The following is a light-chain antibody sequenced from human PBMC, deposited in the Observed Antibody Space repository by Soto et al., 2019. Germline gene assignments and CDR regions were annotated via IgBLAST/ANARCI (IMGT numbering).Light chain of an antibody. V-gene: IGKV1-39*01. CDR3: QQSLTTPRT. CDR1: QNINIY. J-gene: IGKJ2*01. Sequence: DIQMTQSPSSLTASVGDRVTITCRASQNINIYLNWYQQKPGTAPKVLIYAESNLQRGVTSRFSGSRSRTDLTLTISGLQPDDFATYYCQQSLTTPRTFGQGTKLEIK. CDR2: AES.